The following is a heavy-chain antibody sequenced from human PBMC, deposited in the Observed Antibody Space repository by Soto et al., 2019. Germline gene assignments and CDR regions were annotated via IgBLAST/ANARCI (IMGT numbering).Heavy chain of an antibody. Sequence: SETLSLTCTVSGGSISSSSYYWGWIRQPPGKGLEWIGSIYYSGSTYYNPSLKSRVTISVDTSKNQFSLKLSSVTAADTAVYYCARHVPYYYDSSGHLDYWGQGTLVTVSS. CDR1: GGSISSSSYY. CDR3: ARHVPYYYDSSGHLDY. J-gene: IGHJ4*02. V-gene: IGHV4-39*01. CDR2: IYYSGST. D-gene: IGHD3-22*01.